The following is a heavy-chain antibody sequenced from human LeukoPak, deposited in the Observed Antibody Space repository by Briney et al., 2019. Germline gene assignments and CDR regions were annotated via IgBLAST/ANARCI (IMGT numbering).Heavy chain of an antibody. D-gene: IGHD6-19*01. CDR3: ARDGSGWEYYFDY. Sequence: GGSLRLSCAASGFTFSSYAMSWVRQAPGKGLEWVSAISGSGGSTYYADSVKGRFTISRDNSKNTLYLQMNSLRAEDTAVYYCARDGSGWEYYFDYWGQGTLVTVSS. V-gene: IGHV3-23*01. CDR2: ISGSGGST. J-gene: IGHJ4*02. CDR1: GFTFSSYA.